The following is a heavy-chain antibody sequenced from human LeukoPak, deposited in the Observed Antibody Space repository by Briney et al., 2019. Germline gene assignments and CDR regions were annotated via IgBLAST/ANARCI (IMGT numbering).Heavy chain of an antibody. J-gene: IGHJ4*02. Sequence: GGSLRLSCAASGFTFSSYGIHWVRQAPGKGLEWVAVISYDGSNEYYADSVKGRFTISRDNSKNTLYLQMNSLRAEDTAVYYCATGEVTMVRGGGYYFDYWGQGTLVTVSS. CDR1: GFTFSSYG. CDR2: ISYDGSNE. V-gene: IGHV3-30*03. D-gene: IGHD3-10*01. CDR3: ATGEVTMVRGGGYYFDY.